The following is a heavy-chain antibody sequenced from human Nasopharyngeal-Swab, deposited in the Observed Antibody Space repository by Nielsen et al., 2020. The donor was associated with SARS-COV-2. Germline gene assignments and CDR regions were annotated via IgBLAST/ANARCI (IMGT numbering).Heavy chain of an antibody. D-gene: IGHD4-11*01. CDR2: ISSSSSTI. CDR1: GFTFSSYS. V-gene: IGHV3-48*02. J-gene: IGHJ6*02. CDR3: ARGQSYMTTATWDGMDV. Sequence: LTCAASGFTFSSYSMNWVRQAPGKGLEWVSYISSSSSTIYYADSVKGRFTISRDNAKNSLYLQMNSLRDEDTAVYYCARGQSYMTTATWDGMDVWGQGTTVTVSS.